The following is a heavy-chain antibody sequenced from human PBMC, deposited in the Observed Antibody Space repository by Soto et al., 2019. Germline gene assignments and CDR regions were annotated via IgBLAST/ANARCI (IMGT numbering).Heavy chain of an antibody. V-gene: IGHV4-59*01. Sequence: QVQLQESGPGLVKPSETLSLTCTVSGGSISSYYWSWIRQPPGKGLEWIGYIYYSGSTNYNPYLKSRVTISVDTSKNQFSLKLSSVTAADSAVYYCARERGYCSGGSCYPDAFDIWGQGTMVTVSS. CDR1: GGSISSYY. CDR2: IYYSGST. J-gene: IGHJ3*02. D-gene: IGHD2-15*01. CDR3: ARERGYCSGGSCYPDAFDI.